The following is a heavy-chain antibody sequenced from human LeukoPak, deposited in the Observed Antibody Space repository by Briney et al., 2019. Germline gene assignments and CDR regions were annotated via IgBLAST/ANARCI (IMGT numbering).Heavy chain of an antibody. CDR1: GYTFTGYY. D-gene: IGHD1-26*01. CDR2: INPNSGRT. J-gene: IGHJ4*02. Sequence: SVKVSCKASGYTFTGYYMHWVRQAPGQGLEWMGWINPNSGRTNYVQKFQGRVTMTRDTSISTAYMELSRLRSDDTAVYYCASRGMEGATTVDYWGQGTLVTVSS. CDR3: ASRGMEGATTVDY. V-gene: IGHV1-2*02.